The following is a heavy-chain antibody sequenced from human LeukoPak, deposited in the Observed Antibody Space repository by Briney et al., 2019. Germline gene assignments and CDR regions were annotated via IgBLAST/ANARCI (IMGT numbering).Heavy chain of an antibody. Sequence: GGSLRLSCAASGFTFSSYAMNWVRQAPGKGLEWVSAISGSGGSTYYADSVKGRFTISRDNSKNTLYLQMNGLRAEDTAVYYCARRNWGSTFDYWGQGTLVTVSS. CDR1: GFTFSSYA. V-gene: IGHV3-23*01. D-gene: IGHD7-27*01. CDR3: ARRNWGSTFDY. J-gene: IGHJ4*02. CDR2: ISGSGGST.